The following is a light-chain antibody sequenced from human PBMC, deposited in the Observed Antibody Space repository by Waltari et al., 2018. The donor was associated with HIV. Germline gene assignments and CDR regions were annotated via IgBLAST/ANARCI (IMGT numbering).Light chain of an antibody. V-gene: IGLV2-8*01. J-gene: IGLJ2*01. CDR2: DVI. CDR3: SSHAGSKVV. Sequence: QSALTQPPSASGSPGQSVTLSCTGTSSDGGGSNYASWHQQHPGKAPKPMIYDVIKRPSGVPDRFSGSKSGNTASLTVSGLQPEDEADYYCSSHAGSKVVFGGGTRLTVL. CDR1: SSDGGGSNY.